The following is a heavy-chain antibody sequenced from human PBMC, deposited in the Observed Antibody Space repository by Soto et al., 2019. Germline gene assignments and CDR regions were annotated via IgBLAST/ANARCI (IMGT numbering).Heavy chain of an antibody. CDR1: GGTFSSYT. J-gene: IGHJ5*02. V-gene: IGHV1-69*02. D-gene: IGHD5-12*01. CDR2: IIPILGIA. Sequence: QVQLVQSGAEVKKPGSSVKVSCKASGGTFSSYTISWVRQAPGQGLEWMGRIIPILGIANYAQKFQGRVTITADKSTSTAYMELSSLRSEDTAVYYCASEYSGYDYNWFDPWGQGTLVTVSS. CDR3: ASEYSGYDYNWFDP.